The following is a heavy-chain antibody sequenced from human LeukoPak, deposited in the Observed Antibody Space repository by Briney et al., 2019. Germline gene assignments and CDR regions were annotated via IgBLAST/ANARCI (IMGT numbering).Heavy chain of an antibody. V-gene: IGHV3-7*01. CDR1: GFTFSSYW. D-gene: IGHD3-16*01. CDR3: ARDISLSGWSWTNYYYYYGMDV. J-gene: IGHJ6*02. CDR2: IKQDGSEK. Sequence: GGSLRLSCAASGFTFSSYWMSWVRQAPGKGLEWVANIKQDGSEKYYMDSVKGRFTISRDNAKNSLYLQMNSLRAEDTAVYYCARDISLSGWSWTNYYYYYGMDVWGQGTTVTVSS.